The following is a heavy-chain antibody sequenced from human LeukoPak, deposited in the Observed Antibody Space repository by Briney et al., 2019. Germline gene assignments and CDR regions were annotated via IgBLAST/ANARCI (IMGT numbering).Heavy chain of an antibody. CDR2: ISGSGGST. CDR3: AKSPPLEMGLYSSSS. D-gene: IGHD6-6*01. V-gene: IGHV3-23*01. CDR1: GFTFSSYA. J-gene: IGHJ5*02. Sequence: AGGSLRLSCAASGFTFSSYAMSWVRKAPGKGRDGVSAISGSGGSTYYADSVKGRFTISRDNSKNTLYLQMNSLRAEDTAVYYCAKSPPLEMGLYSSSSWGQGTLVTASS.